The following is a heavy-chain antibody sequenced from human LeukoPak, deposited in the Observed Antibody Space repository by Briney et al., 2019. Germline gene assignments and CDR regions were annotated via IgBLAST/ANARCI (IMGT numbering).Heavy chain of an antibody. Sequence: SGPTLVKPTQTLTLTCTFSGFSLTTTGVGVGWIRQPPGKALEWLALLFSDDHKRYSPSRKSRLTITKDTSENQVVLTMTNMDPVDTATYFCAHRRFGATGGAFDVWGLGAVVTVSS. D-gene: IGHD3-16*01. V-gene: IGHV2-5*02. CDR3: AHRRFGATGGAFDV. CDR1: GFSLTTTGVG. J-gene: IGHJ3*01. CDR2: LFSDDHK.